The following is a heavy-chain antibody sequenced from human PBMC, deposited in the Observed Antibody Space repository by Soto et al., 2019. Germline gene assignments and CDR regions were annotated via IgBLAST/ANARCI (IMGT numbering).Heavy chain of an antibody. V-gene: IGHV4-59*01. CDR2: IYDTGISGYTPST. J-gene: IGHJ6*02. CDR3: ARGEDAFFDYGLDV. Sequence: SETLSLTCTVSGGSITSSYWSWIRRPPGKGLEWIAYIYDTGISGYTPSTSYNPSLKSRVTMSVDTSKSQFSLKLTSVTAADTAVYYCARGEDAFFDYGLDVWVQGITVTVS. CDR1: GGSITSSY.